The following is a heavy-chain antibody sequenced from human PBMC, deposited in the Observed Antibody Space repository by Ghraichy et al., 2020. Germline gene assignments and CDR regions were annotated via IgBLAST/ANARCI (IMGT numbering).Heavy chain of an antibody. Sequence: SETLSLTCAVYGGYFRGYYWSWIRQPSGKGLEWIGEINHSGSTNYNPSLKSRVTISVDTSKNQFSLKLSSVTAADTAVYYCARGGRRGYSYVGYWGQGTLVTVSS. CDR3: ARGGRRGYSYVGY. V-gene: IGHV4-34*01. CDR2: INHSGST. CDR1: GGYFRGYY. D-gene: IGHD5-18*01. J-gene: IGHJ4*02.